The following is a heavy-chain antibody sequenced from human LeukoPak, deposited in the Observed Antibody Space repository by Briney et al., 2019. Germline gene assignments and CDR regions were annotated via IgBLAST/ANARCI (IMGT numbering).Heavy chain of an antibody. Sequence: PSETLSLTCTVSGGSISSSSYYWGWIRQPPGKGLEWIGSIYYSGSTYYNPSLKSRVTISVDTSKNQFSLKLSSVTAADTAVYYCAREYYGSGSYYLFDYWGQGTLVTVSS. CDR3: AREYYGSGSYYLFDY. D-gene: IGHD3-10*01. V-gene: IGHV4-39*07. CDR1: GGSISSSSYY. CDR2: IYYSGST. J-gene: IGHJ4*02.